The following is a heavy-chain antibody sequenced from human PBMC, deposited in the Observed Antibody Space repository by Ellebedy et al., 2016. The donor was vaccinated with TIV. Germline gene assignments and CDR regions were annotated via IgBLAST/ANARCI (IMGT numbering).Heavy chain of an antibody. CDR3: ARHSDSTGSNTKQQAFDI. CDR2: VSFDGRI. CDR1: GGSITSAYL. D-gene: IGHD4-23*01. V-gene: IGHV4-39*01. Sequence: MPSETLSLTCNVSGGSITSAYLWGWVRQSPGKGLEHIGSVSFDGRIAYHPSLRGRVLIAGGPSENYFSLRLTSVSAADTALYFCARHSDSTGSNTKQQAFDIWGPGILVTVSS. J-gene: IGHJ4*02.